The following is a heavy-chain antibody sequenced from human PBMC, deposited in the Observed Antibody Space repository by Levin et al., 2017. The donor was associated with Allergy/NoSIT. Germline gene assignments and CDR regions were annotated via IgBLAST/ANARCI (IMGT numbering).Heavy chain of an antibody. J-gene: IGHJ4*02. CDR2: MNWNGDST. Sequence: PGGSLRLSCAASGFTFDDYGMSWVRQVPGKGLEWVSGMNWNGDSTGYADSVKGRFTISRDNAKNSLHLQMNSLRAEDTALYYCGRLGKYSSSWYGGGFDYWGQGTQVTVSS. V-gene: IGHV3-20*04. CDR1: GFTFDDYG. D-gene: IGHD6-13*01. CDR3: GRLGKYSSSWYGGGFDY.